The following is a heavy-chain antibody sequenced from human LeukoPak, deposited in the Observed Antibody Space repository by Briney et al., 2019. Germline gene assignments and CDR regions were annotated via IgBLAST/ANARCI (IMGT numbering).Heavy chain of an antibody. CDR1: DDSITIYY. CDR3: ARDRSGDSSGYYWFDP. CDR2: IDHTGST. Sequence: SETLSLTCTVSDDSITIYYWTWIRQPPGKGLEWIGYIDHTGSTNYNPSLNSRVTISRDTSKNHFSLKLSSATAADTAVYYCARDRSGDSSGYYWFDPWGQGTLVTVSS. J-gene: IGHJ5*02. V-gene: IGHV4-59*01. D-gene: IGHD3-22*01.